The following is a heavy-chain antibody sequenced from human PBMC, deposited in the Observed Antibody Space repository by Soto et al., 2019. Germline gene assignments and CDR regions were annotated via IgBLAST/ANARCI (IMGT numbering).Heavy chain of an antibody. CDR1: GFTFSSYG. CDR3: ARVTGRHCSGGSCYYFDY. J-gene: IGHJ4*02. CDR2: IWYDGSNK. Sequence: GGSLRLSCAASGFTFSSYGMHWVRQAPGKGLEWVAVIWYDGSNKYYADSVKGRFTISRDNSKNTLYLQMNSLRAEDTAVYYFARVTGRHCSGGSCYYFDYWGQGTLVTVSS. D-gene: IGHD2-15*01. V-gene: IGHV3-33*01.